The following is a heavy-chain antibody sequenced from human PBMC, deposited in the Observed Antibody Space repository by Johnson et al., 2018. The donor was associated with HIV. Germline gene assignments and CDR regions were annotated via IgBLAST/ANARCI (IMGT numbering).Heavy chain of an antibody. Sequence: LPLVESVGGVVQPAGSLRLSRAASGFTFSSSWMSWVRQAPGKGLEWVANITQAGSEKYYVDSVKGRFTISRDNAKNSLYLQMNSLRAEDTAVYYCARVMEPRDAFDIWGQGTMVTVSS. V-gene: IGHV3-7*05. D-gene: IGHD1-1*01. CDR2: ITQAGSEK. J-gene: IGHJ3*02. CDR3: ARVMEPRDAFDI. CDR1: GFTFSSSW.